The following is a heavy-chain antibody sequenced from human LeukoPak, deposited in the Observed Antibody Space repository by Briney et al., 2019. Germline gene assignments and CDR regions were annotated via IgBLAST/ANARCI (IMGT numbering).Heavy chain of an antibody. D-gene: IGHD3-10*01. CDR1: GYSISSGYY. CDR3: ARWPMVRGVIDY. J-gene: IGHJ4*02. Sequence: TSETLSLTCTVSGYSISSGYYWGWIRQPPGKGLEWIGSIYHSGSTYYNPSLKSRVTISVDTSKNQFSLKLSSVTAADTAVYYCARWPMVRGVIDYWGQGTLVTVSS. CDR2: IYHSGST. V-gene: IGHV4-38-2*02.